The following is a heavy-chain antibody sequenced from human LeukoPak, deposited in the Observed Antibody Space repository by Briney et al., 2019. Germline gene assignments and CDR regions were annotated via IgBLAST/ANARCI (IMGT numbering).Heavy chain of an antibody. CDR1: GFSFTDYS. D-gene: IGHD5-12*01. J-gene: IGHJ6*03. CDR2: ISNSGSTI. V-gene: IGHV3-11*04. Sequence: GGSLRLSCAASGFSFTDYSMSWIRQAPGKGLEWVSYISNSGSTIYYADSVKGRFTISRDNAKKSLYLQMNSLRAEDTAVYYCAREEATIMWINYYYMDVWGKGTTVTVSS. CDR3: AREEATIMWINYYYMDV.